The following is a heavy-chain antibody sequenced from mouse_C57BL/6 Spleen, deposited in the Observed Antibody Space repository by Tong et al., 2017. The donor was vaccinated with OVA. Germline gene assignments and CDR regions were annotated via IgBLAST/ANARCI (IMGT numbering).Heavy chain of an antibody. CDR3: ARDRYDYAMDY. D-gene: IGHD2-14*01. CDR2: IWAGGST. CDR1: GFSLTSYG. Sequence: VQLQESGPGLVAPSQSLSVTCTVSGFSLTSYGVHWVRQPPGKGLEWLGVIWAGGSTNYNSALMSRLSISKDNSKSEVFLKMNSLQTDDTAMYYCARDRYDYAMDYWGQGTSVTVSS. J-gene: IGHJ4*01. V-gene: IGHV2-9*02.